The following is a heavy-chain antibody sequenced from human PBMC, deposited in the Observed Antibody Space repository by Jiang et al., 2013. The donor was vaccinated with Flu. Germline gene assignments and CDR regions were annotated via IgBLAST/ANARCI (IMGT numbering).Heavy chain of an antibody. D-gene: IGHD5-18*01. Sequence: KPTQTLTLTCTFSGFSLSTSGMCVSWIRQPPGKALEWLALIDWDDDKYYSTSLKTRLTISKDTSKNQVVLTMTNMDPVDTATYYCARMARWGRKYSYGGYYFDYWGQGTLVTVSS. CDR2: IDWDDDK. CDR1: GFSLSTSGMC. J-gene: IGHJ4*02. CDR3: ARMARWGRKYSYGGYYFDY. V-gene: IGHV2-70*01.